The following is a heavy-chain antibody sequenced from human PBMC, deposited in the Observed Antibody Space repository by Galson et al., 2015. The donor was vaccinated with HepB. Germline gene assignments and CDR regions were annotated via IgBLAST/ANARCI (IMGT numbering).Heavy chain of an antibody. CDR3: AKGPTEYYFDSSGEGYFDY. D-gene: IGHD3-22*01. Sequence: SLRLSCAVSGFTFDDYVMHWVRQTPGKGLEWVSGISWNSGAIGYADSVKGRFTISRDNAKNSLYLQMNNLRPEDTALYYCAKGPTEYYFDSSGEGYFDYWGQGTLVIVSS. CDR1: GFTFDDYV. V-gene: IGHV3-9*01. J-gene: IGHJ4*02. CDR2: ISWNSGAI.